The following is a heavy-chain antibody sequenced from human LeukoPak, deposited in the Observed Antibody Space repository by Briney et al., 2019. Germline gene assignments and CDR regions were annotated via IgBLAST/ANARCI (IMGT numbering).Heavy chain of an antibody. J-gene: IGHJ4*02. CDR2: IDEGGSNA. Sequence: GSLTLTCAACGFAFSEHCWHWIRQAPGKGLVWVSRIDEGGSNAMYADSVKGRFNISRDNAKNTVNLQMNSLRAEDTGVYYCTRVEALCTLDYWGQGTLVTVSS. CDR1: GFAFSEHC. CDR3: TRVEALCTLDY. V-gene: IGHV3-74*03. D-gene: IGHD2-8*01.